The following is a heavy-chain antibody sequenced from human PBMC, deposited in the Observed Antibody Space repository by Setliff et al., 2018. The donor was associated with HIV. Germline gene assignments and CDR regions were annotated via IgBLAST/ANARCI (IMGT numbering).Heavy chain of an antibody. V-gene: IGHV5-51*01. CDR1: GYSFTSYW. CDR2: INPGDSDT. D-gene: IGHD3-16*02. Sequence: GESLKISCKGSGYSFTSYWIGWVRQMPGKGLEWMGIINPGDSDTRYSPSFQGQVTISADKSSNTAYLQWSSLKASDTAMYYCATLLTFGGVIAHRGVFDNWGQGTMVTV. CDR3: ATLLTFGGVIAHRGVFDN. J-gene: IGHJ3*02.